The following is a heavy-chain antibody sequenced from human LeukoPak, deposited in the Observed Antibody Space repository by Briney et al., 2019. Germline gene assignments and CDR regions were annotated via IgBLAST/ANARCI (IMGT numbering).Heavy chain of an antibody. J-gene: IGHJ6*02. CDR2: IKYSGST. CDR3: TRADPVTHSRVGYYYYGMDV. Sequence: NPSETLSLTCTVSGGSISSSSYYWGWIRQPPGKGLEWIGSIKYSGSTYYNSSLKSRVTISVDTSKNQFSLKFNSVTAADTAVYFCTRADPVTHSRVGYYYYGMDVWGQGTTVTVSS. V-gene: IGHV4-39*01. D-gene: IGHD4-17*01. CDR1: GGSISSSSYY.